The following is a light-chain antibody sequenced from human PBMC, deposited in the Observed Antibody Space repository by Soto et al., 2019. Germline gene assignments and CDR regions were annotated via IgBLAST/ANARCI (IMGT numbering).Light chain of an antibody. J-gene: IGKJ2*01. CDR3: QQYDSSPYT. Sequence: EIVLTQSPGTLSLSPGERATLSCRASQSVNSIYLAWYQQKPGQAPRLLIYGASSRETGIPDTFSGSGSGTDFTLTISRLEPEDFAVYYCQQYDSSPYTFGQRTKVDIK. V-gene: IGKV3-20*01. CDR2: GAS. CDR1: QSVNSIY.